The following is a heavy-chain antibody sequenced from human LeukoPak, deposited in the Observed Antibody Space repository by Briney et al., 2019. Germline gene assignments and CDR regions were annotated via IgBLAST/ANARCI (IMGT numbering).Heavy chain of an antibody. CDR2: TYTSGST. D-gene: IGHD6-19*01. CDR3: ARDRGRVAGNFDY. J-gene: IGHJ4*02. CDR1: GGSISSYY. Sequence: SETLSLTCTVSGGSISSYYWSWIRQPAGKGLEWIGRTYTSGSTNYNPSLKSRVTISVDKSKNQFSLKLSSVTAADTAVYYCARDRGRVAGNFDYWGQGTLVTVSS. V-gene: IGHV4-4*07.